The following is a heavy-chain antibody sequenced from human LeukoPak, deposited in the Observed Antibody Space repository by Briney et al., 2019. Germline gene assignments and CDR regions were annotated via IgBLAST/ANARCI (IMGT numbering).Heavy chain of an antibody. Sequence: ASVKVSCKASGYTFTSYDINWVRQATGQGLEWMGWMNPNSGNTGYAQKFQGRVTMTRNTSISTAYMELSSLRSEDTAVYYCATDCSSTSCYGDNWFDPWGQGTLVTVSS. V-gene: IGHV1-8*01. CDR3: ATDCSSTSCYGDNWFDP. D-gene: IGHD2-2*01. CDR1: GYTFTSYD. CDR2: MNPNSGNT. J-gene: IGHJ5*02.